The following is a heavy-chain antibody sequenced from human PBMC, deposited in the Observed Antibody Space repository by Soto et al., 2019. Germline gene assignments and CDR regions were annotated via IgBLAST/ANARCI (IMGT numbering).Heavy chain of an antibody. CDR1: GFSFSDFG. V-gene: IGHV3-30*03. D-gene: IGHD3-3*01. J-gene: IGHJ6*02. Sequence: GVSLRLSCAGSGFSFSDFGMHWVRQAPGKGLEWVAVISYDGSKKNFADSVKGRFAISRDTSKNMLYLQMNSLRPEDTAVYYCATGGTFFGVVLSMDVWGQGTTVTVSS. CDR3: ATGGTFFGVVLSMDV. CDR2: ISYDGSKK.